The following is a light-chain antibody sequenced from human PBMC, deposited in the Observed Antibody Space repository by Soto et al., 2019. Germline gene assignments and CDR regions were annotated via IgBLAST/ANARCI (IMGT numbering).Light chain of an antibody. V-gene: IGKV1-39*01. J-gene: IGKJ1*01. CDR1: QSLSNY. CDR2: AAS. CDR3: QQSYSIPWT. Sequence: DIQMTQSPSSLSASVGDRVTITCRASQSLSNYLNWYQQRPGKAPKLLIYAASSLQSGVPSKFSSSGSGTDFTFTISSLQPEDFATYYCQQSYSIPWTFGQGTKVDI.